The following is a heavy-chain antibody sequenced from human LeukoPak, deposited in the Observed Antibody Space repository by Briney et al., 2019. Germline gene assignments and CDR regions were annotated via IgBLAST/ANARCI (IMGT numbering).Heavy chain of an antibody. Sequence: GGSLRLSCAASGFTFSDYYMSYIRQAPGKGLEWVSYISTTSTYTDYVDSVRGRFTISRDNAKNLLYLQMNSLRPEDTAVYYCARDWYCSSSICYTDRNWFDPWGQGTLVTVSS. D-gene: IGHD2-2*02. J-gene: IGHJ5*02. V-gene: IGHV3-11*05. CDR1: GFTFSDYY. CDR3: ARDWYCSSSICYTDRNWFDP. CDR2: ISTTSTYT.